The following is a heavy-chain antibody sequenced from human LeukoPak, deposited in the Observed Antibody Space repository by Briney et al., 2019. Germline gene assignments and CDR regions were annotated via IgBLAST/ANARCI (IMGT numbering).Heavy chain of an antibody. J-gene: IGHJ4*02. V-gene: IGHV4-30-2*01. Sequence: SETLTLTCTVSGGSISSGGYYWSWIRQPPGKGLEWIGYIYHSGSTYYNPSLKSRVTISVDRSKNQFSLKPSSVTAADTAVYYCARAIVVPAARHFDYWGQGTLVTVSS. CDR3: ARAIVVPAARHFDY. CDR2: IYHSGST. D-gene: IGHD2-2*01. CDR1: GGSISSGGYY.